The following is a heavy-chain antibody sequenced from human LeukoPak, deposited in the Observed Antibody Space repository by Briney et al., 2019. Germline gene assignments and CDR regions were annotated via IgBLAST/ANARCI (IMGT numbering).Heavy chain of an antibody. Sequence: GGSLRLSGTGYGFTVGDYAMSWFGQAPGKGREGGGFIKSKGYSCTTKYEGCVKIRWNISRGDANRKANRQMNGGKTEHTALYFCTRTRWATGTITDYWGQGTLVTVSS. D-gene: IGHD1-1*01. CDR1: GFTVGDYA. J-gene: IGHJ4*02. CDR3: TRTRWATGTITDY. V-gene: IGHV3-49*03. CDR2: IKSKGYSCTT.